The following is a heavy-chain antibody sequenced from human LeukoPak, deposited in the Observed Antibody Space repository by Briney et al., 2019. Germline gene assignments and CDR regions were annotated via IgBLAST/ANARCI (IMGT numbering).Heavy chain of an antibody. Sequence: GGSLRLSCAASGFTFSSYSVIWARQAPGKGLEWVSYVSSSGTTTYYADSVKGRFTISRDNGKNLVSLQMNSLRDEDTAVYYCARADRDGNKRFLDWGQGALVTVSS. J-gene: IGHJ4*02. V-gene: IGHV3-48*02. CDR3: ARADRDGNKRFLD. CDR2: VSSSGTTT. D-gene: IGHD5-24*01. CDR1: GFTFSSYS.